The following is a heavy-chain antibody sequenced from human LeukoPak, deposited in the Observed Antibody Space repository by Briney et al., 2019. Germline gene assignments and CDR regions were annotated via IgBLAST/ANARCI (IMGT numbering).Heavy chain of an antibody. CDR1: GFSFDDYG. D-gene: IGHD3-3*01. Sequence: GGSLRLSCAAYGFSFDDYGMSWVRQAPGKGLEWVSGINWNGGSTGYADSVKGRFTISRDNAKNSLYLQMNSLRAEDTALYYCARDRDDFWSVPLLGIWGQGTMVTVSS. CDR3: ARDRDDFWSVPLLGI. V-gene: IGHV3-20*04. J-gene: IGHJ3*02. CDR2: INWNGGST.